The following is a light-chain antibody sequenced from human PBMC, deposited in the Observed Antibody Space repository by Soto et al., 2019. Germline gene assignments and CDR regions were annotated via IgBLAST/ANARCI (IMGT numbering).Light chain of an antibody. CDR2: EVS. CDR1: SGDVGSYNY. CDR3: SSSAGSNIL. J-gene: IGLJ2*01. V-gene: IGLV2-8*01. Sequence: ALTPPPSPAGASGQAVTISCTGTSGDVGSYNYVSWYQQHPGKAPKLMIYEVSQWPSGVPDRFSGSKSGNTASLTVSGLQADDEADYYCSSSAGSNILFGGGTQLTVL.